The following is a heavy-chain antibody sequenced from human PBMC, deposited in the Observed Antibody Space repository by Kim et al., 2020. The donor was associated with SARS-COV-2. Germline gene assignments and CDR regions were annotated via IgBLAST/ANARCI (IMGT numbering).Heavy chain of an antibody. J-gene: IGHJ6*02. Sequence: GGSLRRSCAASGFTFSDYYMSWIRQAPGKGLEWVSYISSSSSYTNYADAVKGRFTISRDNAKNSLYLQMNSLRAEDTAVYYCARVGYDYVWGSYRDYYYYYGMDVWGQGTPVTVSS. V-gene: IGHV3-11*05. CDR1: GFTFSDYY. CDR3: ARVGYDYVWGSYRDYYYYYGMDV. CDR2: ISSSSSYT. D-gene: IGHD3-16*02.